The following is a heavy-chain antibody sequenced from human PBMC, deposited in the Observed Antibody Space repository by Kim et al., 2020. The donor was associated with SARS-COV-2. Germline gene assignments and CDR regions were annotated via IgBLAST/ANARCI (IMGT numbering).Heavy chain of an antibody. CDR2: INHSGST. CDR1: GGSFSGYY. Sequence: SETLSLTCAVYGGSFSGYYWSWIRQPPGKGLEWIGEINHSGSTNYNPSLKSRVTISVDTSKNQFSLKLSSVTAADTAVYYCARRGLISGYRIIGGRPKGYNWFDPWGQGTLVTVSS. V-gene: IGHV4-34*01. D-gene: IGHD3-22*01. J-gene: IGHJ5*02. CDR3: ARRGLISGYRIIGGRPKGYNWFDP.